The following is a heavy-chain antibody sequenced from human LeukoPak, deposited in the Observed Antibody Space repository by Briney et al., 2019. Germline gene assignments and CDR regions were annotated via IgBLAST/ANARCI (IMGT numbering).Heavy chain of an antibody. CDR1: GFTFSNYA. D-gene: IGHD3-10*01. CDR3: VNSVMLRGIIRPY. CDR2: ISGSTGST. Sequence: GGSLRLSCAASGFTFSNYAMNWVRQAPGKGLEWVSLISGSTGSTYYADSVKGRFTISRDNSKNTLYLQMNSLRVEDTAVYYCVNSVMLRGIIRPYWGQGTLVTVSS. J-gene: IGHJ4*02. V-gene: IGHV3-23*01.